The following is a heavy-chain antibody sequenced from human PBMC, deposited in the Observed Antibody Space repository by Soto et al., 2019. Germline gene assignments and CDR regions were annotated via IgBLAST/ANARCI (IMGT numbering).Heavy chain of an antibody. D-gene: IGHD1-26*01. CDR2: ISGSGGST. CDR3: ANLVWDRSGSYSFDY. V-gene: IGHV3-23*01. CDR1: GFTFSSYA. Sequence: GGSLRLSCAASGFTFSSYAMSWVRQAPGKGLEWVSAISGSGGSTYYADSVKGRFTISRDNSKNTLYLQMNSLRAEDTAVYYCANLVWDRSGSYSFDYWGQGTLVTVSS. J-gene: IGHJ4*02.